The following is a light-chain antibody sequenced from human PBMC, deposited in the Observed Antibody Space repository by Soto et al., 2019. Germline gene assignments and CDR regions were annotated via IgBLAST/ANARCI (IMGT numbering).Light chain of an antibody. V-gene: IGKV2-28*01. CDR1: RSLLKTDGFQY. J-gene: IGKJ5*01. CDR3: MQALQTPT. CDR2: VAS. Sequence: IVLTQSPLSLAVTPGEPASISCRSSRSLLKTDGFQYLDWYLQKPGRSPQLLIFVASNRASGVPDRFSGSGSGTDFTLRISRVEAEDVGVYYCMQALQTPTFGQGTRLEIK.